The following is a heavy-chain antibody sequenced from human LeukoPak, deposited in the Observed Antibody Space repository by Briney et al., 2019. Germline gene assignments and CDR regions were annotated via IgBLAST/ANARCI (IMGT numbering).Heavy chain of an antibody. CDR1: GGSINSYY. CDR2: IYSSGST. D-gene: IGHD3-10*01. J-gene: IGHJ2*01. CDR3: ARDSAAKGRYFDL. V-gene: IGHV4-4*07. Sequence: SETLSLTCGVSGGSINSYYWSWIRQPAGKGLEWIGRIYSSGSTNYNPSLESRVTMSVDTSKNQFSLKVTSVTAADTAVYYCARDSAAKGRYFDLWGRGTLVSVSS.